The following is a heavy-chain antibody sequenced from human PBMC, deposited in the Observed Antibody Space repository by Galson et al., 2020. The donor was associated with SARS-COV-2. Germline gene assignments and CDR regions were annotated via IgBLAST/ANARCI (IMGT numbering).Heavy chain of an antibody. V-gene: IGHV4-34*01. CDR1: GGSFSVSS. D-gene: IGHD3-22*01. Sequence: ETSETLSLTFAVYGGSFSVSSWSWTRQPPGKGLEWIGEVNHSGSTNYNPSLGSRVTLSLDTSKNQFSLELTSLTAADTSLYYCARNSASFYDTTGLGVLPFFYYYMDVWGQGTTVTVSS. J-gene: IGHJ6*02. CDR2: VNHSGST. CDR3: ARNSASFYDTTGLGVLPFFYYYMDV.